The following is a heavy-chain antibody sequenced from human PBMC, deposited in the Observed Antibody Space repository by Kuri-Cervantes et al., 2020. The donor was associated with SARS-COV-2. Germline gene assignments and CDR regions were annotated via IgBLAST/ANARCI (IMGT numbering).Heavy chain of an antibody. Sequence: SQTLSLTCAVYGGSFSGYYWSWIRQPPGKGLEWIGEINHSGSTNYNPSLKSRVTISVDTSKNQFSLKLSSVAAADTAVYYCARANGDYQIEIDYYYYYYMDVWGKGTTVTVSS. CDR1: GGSFSGYY. CDR3: ARANGDYQIEIDYYYYYYMDV. D-gene: IGHD4-17*01. CDR2: INHSGST. V-gene: IGHV4-34*01. J-gene: IGHJ6*03.